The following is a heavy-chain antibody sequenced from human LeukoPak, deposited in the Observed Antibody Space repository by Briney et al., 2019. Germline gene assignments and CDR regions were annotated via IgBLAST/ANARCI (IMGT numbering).Heavy chain of an antibody. CDR3: VTDQTGRHPYFFDY. Sequence: SGGSLRLSCAASGFIFSSYWMSWVRQAPGKGLEWVANIKEDGSEIYYVDAVKGRFSISRDNAKTSLYLQMNSLSVADTAVYYCVTDQTGRHPYFFDYWGQGTLVTVSS. D-gene: IGHD3-10*01. J-gene: IGHJ4*02. CDR2: IKEDGSEI. CDR1: GFIFSSYW. V-gene: IGHV3-7*01.